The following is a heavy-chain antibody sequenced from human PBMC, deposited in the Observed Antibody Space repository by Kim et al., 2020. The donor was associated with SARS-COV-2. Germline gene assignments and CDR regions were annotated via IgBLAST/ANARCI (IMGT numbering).Heavy chain of an antibody. CDR3: ARSGYPSWEAPGTRITMVRGVIAY. CDR2: INTNTGNP. Sequence: ASVKVSCKSSGYTFTSYAMNWVRQAPGQGLEWMGWINTNTGNPTYAQGFTGRFVFSLDTSVSTAYLQISSLKAEDTAVYYCARSGYPSWEAPGTRITMVRGVIAYWGQGTLVTVSS. D-gene: IGHD3-10*01. CDR1: GYTFTSYA. J-gene: IGHJ4*02. V-gene: IGHV7-4-1*02.